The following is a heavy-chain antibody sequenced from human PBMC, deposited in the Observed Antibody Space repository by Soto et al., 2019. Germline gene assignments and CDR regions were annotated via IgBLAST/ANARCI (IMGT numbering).Heavy chain of an antibody. J-gene: IGHJ5*02. V-gene: IGHV4-31*03. D-gene: IGHD5-12*01. CDR3: ATSVQMATIPDL. CDR1: GGSISSGDYY. Sequence: SETLSLTCTVSGGSISSGDYYWSWIRQPPGKGLEWIGYISNSGSTYYNPSLKSRVAMSIDTSKNHVSLTLTSLTPADTAVYYCATSVQMATIPDLWGQGTLVT. CDR2: ISNSGST.